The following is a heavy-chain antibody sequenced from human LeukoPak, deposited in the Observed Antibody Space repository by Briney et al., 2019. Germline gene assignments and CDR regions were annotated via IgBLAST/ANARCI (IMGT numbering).Heavy chain of an antibody. D-gene: IGHD6-19*01. Sequence: SVKVSCKASGYTFTSYGISWVRQAPGQGLEWMGWISAYNGNTNYAQKLQGRVTMTTDTSTSTAYMELRSLRSDDTAVYYCARDTRIAVAGTRSFDIWGQGTMVTVSS. V-gene: IGHV1-18*01. CDR1: GYTFTSYG. J-gene: IGHJ3*02. CDR3: ARDTRIAVAGTRSFDI. CDR2: ISAYNGNT.